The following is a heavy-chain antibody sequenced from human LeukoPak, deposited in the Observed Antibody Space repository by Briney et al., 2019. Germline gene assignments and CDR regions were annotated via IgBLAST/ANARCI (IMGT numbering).Heavy chain of an antibody. J-gene: IGHJ4*02. Sequence: PGGSLRLSCTPSAFTFSTYDMSWVRQAPGKGLEWISYISGSSGTIYYADSVKGRFTISRDNAKNSLFLEMNSLRAEDTAVYYCARGGRTTMFGVFTITHFDYWGQGTLVTVSS. V-gene: IGHV3-48*01. CDR2: ISGSSGTI. CDR3: ARGGRTTMFGVFTITHFDY. D-gene: IGHD3-10*02. CDR1: AFTFSTYD.